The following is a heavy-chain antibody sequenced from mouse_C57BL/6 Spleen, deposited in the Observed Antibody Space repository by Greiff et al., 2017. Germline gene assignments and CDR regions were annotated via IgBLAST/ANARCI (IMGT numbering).Heavy chain of an antibody. CDR3: ARDRGAYDY. J-gene: IGHJ4*01. CDR2: INYDGSST. CDR1: GFTFSDYY. Sequence: EVKLVESEGGLVQPGSSMKLSCTASGFTFSDYYMAWVRQVPEKGLEWVANINYDGSSTYYLDSLKSRFIISRDNAKNILYLQMSSLKSEDTATYYCARDRGAYDYWGQGTSVTVSS. V-gene: IGHV5-16*01. D-gene: IGHD2-3*01.